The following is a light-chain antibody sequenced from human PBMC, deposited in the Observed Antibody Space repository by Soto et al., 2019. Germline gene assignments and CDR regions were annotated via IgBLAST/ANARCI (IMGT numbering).Light chain of an antibody. J-gene: IGKJ4*01. CDR3: QQYVSSPLT. CDR1: QSVSSY. CDR2: DAS. Sequence: EIVLTQSPATLSLSPGERATLSCRASQSVSSYLAWYQQKPGQAHRLLIYDASNRATGIPARFSGSGSGTDFTLTISSLEPEDFAVYYCQQYVSSPLTFGGGTKVDIK. V-gene: IGKV3-11*01.